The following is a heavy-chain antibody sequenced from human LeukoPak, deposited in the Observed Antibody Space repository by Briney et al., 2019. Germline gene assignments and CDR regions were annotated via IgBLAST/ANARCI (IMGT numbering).Heavy chain of an antibody. CDR3: ARAGYYDSSGYMIKPAFDI. CDR1: GGSISSGGYY. V-gene: IGHV4-31*03. D-gene: IGHD3-22*01. Sequence: SQTLSLTCTVSGGSISSGGYYWSWIRQHPGKGLEWIGYIYYSGSTYYNPSLKSRVTISVDRSKNQFSLKLSSVTAADTAVYYCARAGYYDSSGYMIKPAFDIWGQGTMVTVSS. J-gene: IGHJ3*02. CDR2: IYYSGST.